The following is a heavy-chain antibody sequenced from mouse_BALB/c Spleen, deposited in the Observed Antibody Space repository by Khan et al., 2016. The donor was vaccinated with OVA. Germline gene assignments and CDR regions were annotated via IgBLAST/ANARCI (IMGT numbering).Heavy chain of an antibody. J-gene: IGHJ3*01. CDR2: INPSNGGT. CDR3: KRLVYGSFGD. CDR1: GYTFTDYN. V-gene: IGHV1-18*01. Sequence: EVQLQQSGPELVKPGASVKIPCKASGYTFTDYNMDWVKRSHGKSLEWIGDINPSNGGTIYNQKFKGKATLTVDKSSNTAYMELRSLASEDTAVDCCKRLVYGSFGDWGRGTQVAGSA. D-gene: IGHD1-1*01.